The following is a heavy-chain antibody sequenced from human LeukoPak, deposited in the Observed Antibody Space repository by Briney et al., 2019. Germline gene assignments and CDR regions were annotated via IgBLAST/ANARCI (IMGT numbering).Heavy chain of an antibody. CDR3: ARPRLGATDY. CDR1: GFTFSSYS. CDR2: ISSSSSYI. V-gene: IGHV3-21*01. D-gene: IGHD1-26*01. Sequence: GGSLRLSCAASGFTFSSYSMNWVRQAPGKGLEWVSSISSSSSYIYYADSVKGRFTISRDNTKNSLYLQMNSLRAEDTAVYYCARPRLGATDYWGQGTLVTVSS. J-gene: IGHJ4*02.